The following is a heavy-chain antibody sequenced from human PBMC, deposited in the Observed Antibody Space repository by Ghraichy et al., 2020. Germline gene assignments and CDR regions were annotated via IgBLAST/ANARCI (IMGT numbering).Heavy chain of an antibody. V-gene: IGHV4-39*01. CDR3: ARHDYGDHDLDY. Sequence: SETLSLTCTVSGGSISSSSYYWGWIRQPPGKGLEWIGSIYYSGSTYYNPSLKSRVTISVDTSKNQFSLKLSSVTAADTAVYYCARHDYGDHDLDYWGQGTLVTVSS. D-gene: IGHD4-17*01. CDR2: IYYSGST. CDR1: GGSISSSSYY. J-gene: IGHJ4*02.